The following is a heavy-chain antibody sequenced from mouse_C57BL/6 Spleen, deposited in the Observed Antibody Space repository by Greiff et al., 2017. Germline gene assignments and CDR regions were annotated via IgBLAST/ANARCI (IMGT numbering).Heavy chain of an antibody. Sequence: QVQLQQPVAELVKPGASVKMSCKASGYTFTSYWITWVKQRPGQGLEWIGDIYPGSGSTNYNEKFKSKATLTVDTSSSTAYLQLSSLTSEDSAVYYRSRFIDYYYGSSSGEYWGQGTMLTVSA. CDR1: GYTFTSYW. V-gene: IGHV1-55*01. CDR3: SRFIDYYYGSSSGEY. D-gene: IGHD1-1*01. J-gene: IGHJ3*01. CDR2: IYPGSGST.